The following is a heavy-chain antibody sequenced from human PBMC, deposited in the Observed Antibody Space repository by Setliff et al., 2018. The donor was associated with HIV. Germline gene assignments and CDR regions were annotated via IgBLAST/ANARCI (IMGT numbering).Heavy chain of an antibody. D-gene: IGHD3-3*01. CDR2: VYYTGST. CDR1: GGFIGTYY. V-gene: IGHV4-59*13. Sequence: PSETLSLTCTVSGGFIGTYYWSWIRQSPGKGLEWIGSVYYTGSTNYNPSLESRVTMSVDTSKNQFPLRLMPLTAADTAIYYCARGRVTLNGVAAGHHYMDVWGKGNTVTAP. J-gene: IGHJ6*03. CDR3: ARGRVTLNGVAAGHHYMDV.